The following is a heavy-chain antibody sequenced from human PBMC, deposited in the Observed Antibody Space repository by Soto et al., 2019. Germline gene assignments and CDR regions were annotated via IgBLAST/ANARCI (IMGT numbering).Heavy chain of an antibody. D-gene: IGHD2-21*01. CDR2: ISYDGDKK. CDR1: GFSFSDYS. CDR3: AVMAGLVVSDDFGLDV. V-gene: IGHV3-30-3*01. J-gene: IGHJ6*02. Sequence: QVHLVESGGGVVQPGRSLRLSCVGSGFSFSDYSIHWVRQAPGKGLEWVAFISYDGDKKFFADSVKGRFNISRDNAKNTVSLHMSSLRPEDTAVFHCAVMAGLVVSDDFGLDVSGQGTTVTVSS.